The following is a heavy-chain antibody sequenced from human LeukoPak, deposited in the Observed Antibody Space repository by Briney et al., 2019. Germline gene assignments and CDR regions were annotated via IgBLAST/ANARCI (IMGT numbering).Heavy chain of an antibody. CDR3: ARQTSGGDFDY. CDR1: GDSISRGSYS. Sequence: PSETLSLTCTVSGDSISRGSYSWSWIRQPAGKGLEWIGLIYTSGSPNYNPSLKSRVAISVDTSNNQFSLKLSSVTAADTAVYYCARQTSGGDFDYWGQGTRVTVSS. J-gene: IGHJ4*02. CDR2: IYTSGSP. D-gene: IGHD2-15*01. V-gene: IGHV4-61*02.